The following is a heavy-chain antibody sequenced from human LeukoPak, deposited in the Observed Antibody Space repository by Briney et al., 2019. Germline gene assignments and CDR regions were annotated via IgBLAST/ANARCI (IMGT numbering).Heavy chain of an antibody. CDR1: GFTFSSYA. V-gene: IGHV3-23*01. CDR2: ISGSGGST. CDR3: AKESAYGDYSESSPVDY. D-gene: IGHD4-17*01. J-gene: IGHJ4*02. Sequence: PGGXXXXSCAASGFTFSSYAMSWVRQAPGKGLEWVSAISGSGGSTYYADSVKGRFTISRDNSKNTLYLQMNSLRAEDTAVYYCAKESAYGDYSESSPVDYWGQGTLVTVSS.